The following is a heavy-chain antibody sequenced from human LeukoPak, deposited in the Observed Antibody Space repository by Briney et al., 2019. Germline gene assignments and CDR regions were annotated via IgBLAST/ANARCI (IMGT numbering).Heavy chain of an antibody. CDR2: ISSTTNPI. Sequence: GGSLRLSCTASGFPFSSYNINWVRQAPGKGLEWLSYISSTTNPIYYADSVKGRFTISRDNAKNSVYLQMNSLRAEDTAVYYCARDGGSRGSYFYYYGMDVWGQGTTVIVSS. D-gene: IGHD3-10*01. V-gene: IGHV3-48*01. J-gene: IGHJ6*02. CDR1: GFPFSSYN. CDR3: ARDGGSRGSYFYYYGMDV.